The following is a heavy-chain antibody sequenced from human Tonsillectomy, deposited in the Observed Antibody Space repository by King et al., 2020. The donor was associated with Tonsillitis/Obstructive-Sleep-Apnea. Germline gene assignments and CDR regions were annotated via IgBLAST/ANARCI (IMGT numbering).Heavy chain of an antibody. Sequence: VQLVESGGGLIQPRGSLRLSCAASGFTVSSNYMSWVRQAPGKGLDWVSLIYSGGSTYYADSVKGRFTISRDNSKNTLYLQMNSLRAEDTAVYYCAKVDLNSGDAFDVWGQGTMVTVSS. D-gene: IGHD4-23*01. CDR3: AKVDLNSGDAFDV. CDR2: IYSGGST. J-gene: IGHJ3*01. CDR1: GFTVSSNY. V-gene: IGHV3-53*01.